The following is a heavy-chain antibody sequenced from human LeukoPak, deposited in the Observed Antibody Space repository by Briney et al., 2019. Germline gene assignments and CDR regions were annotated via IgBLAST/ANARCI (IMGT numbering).Heavy chain of an antibody. Sequence: ASVKVSCKASGYTFTSYAMHWVRQAPGQRLEWMGWINAGNGNTKYSQKFQGRVTITRDTSASTAYMELSSLRSEDTAVYYCAGEGIVVVTATKSYYYYYGMDVWGQGTTVTVSS. CDR1: GYTFTSYA. D-gene: IGHD2-21*02. CDR2: INAGNGNT. V-gene: IGHV1-3*01. CDR3: AGEGIVVVTATKSYYYYYGMDV. J-gene: IGHJ6*02.